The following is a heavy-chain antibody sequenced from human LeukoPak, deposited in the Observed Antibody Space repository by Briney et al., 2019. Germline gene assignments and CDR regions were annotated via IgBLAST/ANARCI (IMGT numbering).Heavy chain of an antibody. CDR3: ARAISGYYYDSSGYYYVS. D-gene: IGHD3-22*01. V-gene: IGHV1-2*02. CDR1: GYTFTGYY. Sequence: GASVKVSCKASGYTFTGYYMHWVRQAPGQGLGWMGWINPNSGGTNYAQKFQGRVTMTRDTSISTAYMELSRLRSDDTAVYYCARAISGYYYDSSGYYYVSWGQGTLVTVSS. CDR2: INPNSGGT. J-gene: IGHJ5*02.